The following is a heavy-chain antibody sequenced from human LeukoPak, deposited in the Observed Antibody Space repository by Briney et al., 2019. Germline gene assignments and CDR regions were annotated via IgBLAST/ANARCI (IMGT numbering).Heavy chain of an antibody. D-gene: IGHD4-17*01. CDR2: IYYSGST. V-gene: IGHV4-59*01. Sequence: SETLSLTCTVSGGSISSYYWSWIRQPPGKGLEWIGYIYYSGSTYYNPSLKSRVTISVDTSKNQFSLKLSSVTAADTAVYYCARERGTTVTNYFDYWGQGTLVTVSS. J-gene: IGHJ4*02. CDR1: GGSISSYY. CDR3: ARERGTTVTNYFDY.